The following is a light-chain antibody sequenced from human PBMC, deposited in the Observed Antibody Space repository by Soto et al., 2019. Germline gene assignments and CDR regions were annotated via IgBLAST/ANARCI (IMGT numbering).Light chain of an antibody. J-gene: IGKJ1*01. CDR2: GAS. CDR1: QTISINY. CDR3: QQYSIWRT. V-gene: IGKV3-20*01. Sequence: EIVLTQSPSTLSLSPGERATLSCRPSQTISINYLAWYQQNPGQAPRLLIFGASRRATGIPDRFSGSGSGTEFTLTISRLQSEDFAVYYCQQYSIWRTFGQGTKVDI.